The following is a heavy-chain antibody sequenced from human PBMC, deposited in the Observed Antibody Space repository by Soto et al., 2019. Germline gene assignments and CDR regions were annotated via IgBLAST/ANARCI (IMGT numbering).Heavy chain of an antibody. CDR1: GYTFTSYG. CDR2: ISAYNGNT. V-gene: IGHV1-18*01. D-gene: IGHD3-22*01. CDR3: AKSLYDSSGYTEDAFDI. Sequence: QVQLVQSGAEVKKPGASVKVSCKASGYTFTSYGISWVRQAPGQGLEWMGWISAYNGNTNYAQKLQGRVTMTTDTSTSTAYMELRSLRSDDTAVYYCAKSLYDSSGYTEDAFDIWGQGTMVTVSS. J-gene: IGHJ3*02.